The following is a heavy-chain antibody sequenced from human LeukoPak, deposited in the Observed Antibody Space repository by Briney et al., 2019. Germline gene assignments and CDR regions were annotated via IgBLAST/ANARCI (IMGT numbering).Heavy chain of an antibody. V-gene: IGHV4-34*01. CDR1: GGSFSGYY. D-gene: IGHD3-22*01. Sequence: SETLSLTCAVYGGSFSGYYWSWIRQPPGKGLEWIGEINHSGSTNYNPSLKSRVTISVDTSKNQFSLKLSSVTAADTAVYCCARGVITMMQFDPWGQGTLVTVSS. CDR3: ARGVITMMQFDP. CDR2: INHSGST. J-gene: IGHJ5*02.